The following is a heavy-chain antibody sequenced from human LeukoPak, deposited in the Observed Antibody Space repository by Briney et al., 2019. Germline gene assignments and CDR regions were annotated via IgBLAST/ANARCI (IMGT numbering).Heavy chain of an antibody. CDR2: ISAYNGNT. D-gene: IGHD6-13*01. CDR3: ARSGHSSSWFPYGY. V-gene: IGHV1-18*01. CDR1: GYTFTNYG. Sequence: ASVKVSCKASGYTFTNYGISWVRQAPGQGLEWMGWISAYNGNTNYAQKLQGRVTMTTDTSTSTAYMELRSLRSDDTAVYYCARSGHSSSWFPYGYWGQGTLVTVSS. J-gene: IGHJ4*02.